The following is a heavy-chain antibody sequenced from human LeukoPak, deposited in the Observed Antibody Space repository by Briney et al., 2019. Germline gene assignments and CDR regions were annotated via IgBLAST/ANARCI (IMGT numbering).Heavy chain of an antibody. CDR1: GGTFSSYA. V-gene: IGHV1-69*13. CDR3: ASIGIAAAANDY. D-gene: IGHD6-13*01. CDR2: IIPIFGTA. J-gene: IGHJ4*02. Sequence: SVKVSCKASGGTFSSYAISWVRQAPGQGLEWMGGIIPIFGTANYAQKFQGRVTITADESTSTAYMELSSLRSDDTAVYYCASIGIAAAANDYWGQGTLVTVSS.